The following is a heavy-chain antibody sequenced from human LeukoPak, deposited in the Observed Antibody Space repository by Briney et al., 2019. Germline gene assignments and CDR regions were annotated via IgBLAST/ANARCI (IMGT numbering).Heavy chain of an antibody. Sequence: GGSLRLSCAASGFTFSSYGMNRVRQAPGKGLEWVSTISGNGGSTYYADSVQGRFTISRDNSKNTLYLRMNSLRAEDTAVYYCAKLHDFWSGYCDFWGQGTLVTVSS. J-gene: IGHJ4*02. D-gene: IGHD3-3*01. V-gene: IGHV3-23*01. CDR1: GFTFSSYG. CDR3: AKLHDFWSGYCDF. CDR2: ISGNGGST.